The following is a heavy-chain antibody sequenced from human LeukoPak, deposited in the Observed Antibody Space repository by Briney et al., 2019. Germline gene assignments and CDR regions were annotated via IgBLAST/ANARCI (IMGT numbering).Heavy chain of an antibody. CDR1: GGSISSSSYY. Sequence: SETLSLTCTVSGGSISSSSYYWGWIRQPPGKGLEWIGSIYYSGSTYYNPSLKSRVTISVDTSKNQFSLKLSSVTAADTAVYYCARVPGYYDSSHAFDIWGQGTMVTVSS. D-gene: IGHD3-22*01. CDR3: ARVPGYYDSSHAFDI. J-gene: IGHJ3*02. CDR2: IYYSGST. V-gene: IGHV4-39*07.